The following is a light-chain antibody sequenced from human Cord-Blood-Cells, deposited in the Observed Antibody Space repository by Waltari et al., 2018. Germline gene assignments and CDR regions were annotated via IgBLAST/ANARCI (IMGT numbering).Light chain of an antibody. Sequence: DIVLTQSPGPLSLSPGERATPSCRASQSVRSSYLAWYQQKPGQAPRLLIYGASSRATGIPDRFSGSGSGTDFTLTISRLEPEDFAVYYCQQYGSSPRTFGQGTKVEIK. CDR3: QQYGSSPRT. CDR2: GAS. V-gene: IGKV3-20*01. CDR1: QSVRSSY. J-gene: IGKJ1*01.